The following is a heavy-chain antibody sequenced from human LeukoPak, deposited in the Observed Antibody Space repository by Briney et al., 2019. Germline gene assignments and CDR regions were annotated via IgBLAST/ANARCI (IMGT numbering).Heavy chain of an antibody. D-gene: IGHD4-17*01. V-gene: IGHV3-53*01. CDR1: GFTVSSKY. Sequence: GGSLRLSCAASGFTVSSKYMSWVRQAPGKGLEWVSVIDNGGSAYYADSVKGRFTISRDNSKNTLYLQMNSLRAEDTAVYYCASGDGDYVYDYWGQGTLVTVSS. J-gene: IGHJ4*02. CDR3: ASGDGDYVYDY. CDR2: IDNGGSA.